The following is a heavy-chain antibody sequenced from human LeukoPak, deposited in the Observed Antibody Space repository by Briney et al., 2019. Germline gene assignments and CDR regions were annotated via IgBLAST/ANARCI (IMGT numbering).Heavy chain of an antibody. CDR1: GYTFTSYY. D-gene: IGHD5-12*01. J-gene: IGHJ6*03. V-gene: IGHV1-2*02. CDR2: INPNSGGT. Sequence: ASVKVSCKASGYTFTSYYMHWVRQAPRQGLEWMGWINPNSGGTNYAQKFQGRVTMTRDTSISTAYMELSRLRSDDTAVYYCASYSGYDLWGNYYYYYYMDVWGKGTTVTVSS. CDR3: ASYSGYDLWGNYYYYYYMDV.